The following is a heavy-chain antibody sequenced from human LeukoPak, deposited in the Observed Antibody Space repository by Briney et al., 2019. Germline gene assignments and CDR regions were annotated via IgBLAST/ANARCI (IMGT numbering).Heavy chain of an antibody. D-gene: IGHD4-17*01. J-gene: IGHJ4*02. CDR2: IYYSGST. Sequence: PSETLSLTCTVSGGSISSSSYYWGWIRQPPGKGLEWIGSIYYSGSTYYNPSLKSRVTISVDTSKNQFSLKLSSVTAADTAVYYCARQSMTTVTKWGQGTLVTVS. CDR1: GGSISSSSYY. V-gene: IGHV4-39*01. CDR3: ARQSMTTVTK.